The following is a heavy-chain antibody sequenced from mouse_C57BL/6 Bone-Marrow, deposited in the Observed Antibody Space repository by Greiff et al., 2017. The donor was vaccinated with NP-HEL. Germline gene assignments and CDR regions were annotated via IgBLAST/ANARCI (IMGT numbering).Heavy chain of an antibody. CDR3: ARQEGAAQATGAMDY. CDR1: GFTFSDYY. Sequence: EVQGVESGGGLVQPGGSLKLSCAASGFTFSDYYMYWVRQTPEKRLEWVAYISNGGGSTYYPDTVKGRFTISRDNAKNTLYLQMSRLESEDTAMYYCARQEGAAQATGAMDYWGQGTSVTVSS. CDR2: ISNGGGST. V-gene: IGHV5-12*01. J-gene: IGHJ4*01. D-gene: IGHD3-2*02.